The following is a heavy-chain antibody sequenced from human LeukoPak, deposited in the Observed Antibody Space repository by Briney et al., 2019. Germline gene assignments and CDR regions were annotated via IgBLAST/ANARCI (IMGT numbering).Heavy chain of an antibody. D-gene: IGHD2-2*01. CDR1: GFPFSTYG. J-gene: IGHJ5*02. CDR3: ARDYQLLLSWFDP. V-gene: IGHV3-74*01. CDR2: INTDGSST. Sequence: GGSLGLSCAASGFPFSTYGMHGFRQAPGKGLVWVSRINTDGSSTSYADSVKGRFIISRDNAKNTLYLQMNSLRAEDTAVYYCARDYQLLLSWFDPWGQGTLVTVSS.